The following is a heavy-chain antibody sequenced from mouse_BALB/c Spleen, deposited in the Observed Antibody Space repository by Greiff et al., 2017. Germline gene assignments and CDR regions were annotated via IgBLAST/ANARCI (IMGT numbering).Heavy chain of an antibody. Sequence: QVQLQQSGPELVKPGASVKISCKASGYSFTSYYIHWVKQRPGQGLEWIGWIFPGSGNTKYNEKFKGKATLTADTSSSTAYMQLSSLTSEDSAVYFCARPTGPWFAYWGQGTLVTVSA. D-gene: IGHD4-1*02. J-gene: IGHJ3*01. CDR2: IFPGSGNT. V-gene: IGHV1-66*01. CDR1: GYSFTSYY. CDR3: ARPTGPWFAY.